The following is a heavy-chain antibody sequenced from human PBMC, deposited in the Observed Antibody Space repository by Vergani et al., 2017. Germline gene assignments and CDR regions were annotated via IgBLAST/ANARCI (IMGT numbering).Heavy chain of an antibody. D-gene: IGHD3-16*01. V-gene: IGHV3-9*01. CDR2: IDRNYGVK. Sequence: VEAGGGLVQPGGSPRLFRTAPGFTFQAFAFHWVRQVSGRGLGWVAGIDRNYGVKNGNSFEGRFSISRDNAKKAVFLQMNNLKHEDTALYFCVKDDDYDADGPFDLWGRGTLVTVSS. CDR1: GFTFQAFA. J-gene: IGHJ2*01. CDR3: VKDDDYDADGPFDL.